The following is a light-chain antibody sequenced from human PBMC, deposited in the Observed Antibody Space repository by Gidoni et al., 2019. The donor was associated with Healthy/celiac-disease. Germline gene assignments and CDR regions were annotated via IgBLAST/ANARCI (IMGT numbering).Light chain of an antibody. J-gene: IGKJ5*01. CDR1: QRVSSY. CDR2: DAS. Sequence: EIVLTQSPATLSLSPGERATLPCRSSQRVSSYLAWYQQKPGQAPRLLIYDASNRTTGIPARFSGRGCGKDFTLTISRVEAEDFAVYCCQRRSNWPPITFGQXTRLEIK. V-gene: IGKV3-11*01. CDR3: QRRSNWPPIT.